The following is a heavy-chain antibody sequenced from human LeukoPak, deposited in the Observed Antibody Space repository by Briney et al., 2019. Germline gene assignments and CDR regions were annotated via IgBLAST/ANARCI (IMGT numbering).Heavy chain of an antibody. J-gene: IGHJ4*02. CDR3: ARVRYYDSSGSYYFDY. CDR1: GGSISSYY. D-gene: IGHD3-22*01. Sequence: SETLSLTCTVSGGSISSYYWSWIRQPPGKGLEWIGYIYYSGSTNYNPSLKSRVTISVDTSKNQFSLKLSSVTAADKAVYYCARVRYYDSSGSYYFDYWGQGTLVTVSS. V-gene: IGHV4-59*01. CDR2: IYYSGST.